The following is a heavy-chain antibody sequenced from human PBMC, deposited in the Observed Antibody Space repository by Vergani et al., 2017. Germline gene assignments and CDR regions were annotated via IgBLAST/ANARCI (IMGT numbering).Heavy chain of an antibody. Sequence: EVQMVESGGGLVQPGGSLRLSCAASGFTFSSYEMNWVRQAPGKGLEWVSYISSSGSTIYYADSVKGRFTISRDNSKNTLSLQMNSLRAEDTAVYYCAKNDYSSSWYPDYWGQGTLVTVSS. D-gene: IGHD6-13*01. CDR1: GFTFSSYE. CDR2: ISSSGSTI. J-gene: IGHJ4*02. CDR3: AKNDYSSSWYPDY. V-gene: IGHV3-48*03.